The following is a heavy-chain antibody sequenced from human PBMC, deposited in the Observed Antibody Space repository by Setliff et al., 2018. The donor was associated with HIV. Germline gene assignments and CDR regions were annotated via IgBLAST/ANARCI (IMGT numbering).Heavy chain of an antibody. CDR1: GFTFSTYA. V-gene: IGHV3-23*01. CDR3: AKAFAYGVDGFDI. CDR2: VGAVGAPT. Sequence: GGSLRLSCAASGFTFSTYAMGWVRQAPGKGLEWVSTVGAVGAPTHYAESVKGRFTISKDNSKNTLYLQMSSLRDEDTAVYYCAKAFAYGVDGFDIWGQGTMVTVSS. J-gene: IGHJ3*02. D-gene: IGHD4-17*01.